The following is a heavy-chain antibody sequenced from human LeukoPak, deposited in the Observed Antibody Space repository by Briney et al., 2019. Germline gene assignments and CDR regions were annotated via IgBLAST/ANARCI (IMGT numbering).Heavy chain of an antibody. CDR2: IYYSGST. CDR1: GGSISSGGYY. Sequence: PSQTLSLTCTVSGGSISSGGYYWSWIRQHPGKGLEWIGYIYYSGSTYYNPSLKSRVTISVDTSKNQFSLKLSSVTAADAAVYYCARIVVVAATPPYSYGMDVWGQGTTVTVSS. J-gene: IGHJ6*02. V-gene: IGHV4-31*03. CDR3: ARIVVVAATPPYSYGMDV. D-gene: IGHD2-15*01.